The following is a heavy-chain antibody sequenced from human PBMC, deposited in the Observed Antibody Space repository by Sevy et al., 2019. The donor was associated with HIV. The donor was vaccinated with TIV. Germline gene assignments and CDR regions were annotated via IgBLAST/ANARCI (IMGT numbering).Heavy chain of an antibody. D-gene: IGHD6-13*01. CDR3: AKDNVGYSSGWYFYFDF. Sequence: GGSLRLSCAASGFSFDDYAMHWVRQRPGKGLEWVSGITWNGGSVGYADSVKGRFTISRDNAKNSLYLQMSNLRPEDTALYYCAKDNVGYSSGWYFYFDFWGQGTLVTVSS. J-gene: IGHJ4*02. V-gene: IGHV3-9*01. CDR2: ITWNGGSV. CDR1: GFSFDDYA.